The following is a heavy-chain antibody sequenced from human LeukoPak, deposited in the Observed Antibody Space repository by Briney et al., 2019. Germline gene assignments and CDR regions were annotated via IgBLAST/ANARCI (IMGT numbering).Heavy chain of an antibody. D-gene: IGHD2-15*01. Sequence: GGSLRLSCAASGFSFSIYWMHWVRQAPGKGLVWVSRIKSDGTGASYADSVKGRFTISRDNAENTLYLQMNSLRAEDTAVYYCAKDPALWSGGHGYWGQGTLVTVSS. J-gene: IGHJ4*02. CDR2: IKSDGTGA. V-gene: IGHV3-74*01. CDR3: AKDPALWSGGHGY. CDR1: GFSFSIYW.